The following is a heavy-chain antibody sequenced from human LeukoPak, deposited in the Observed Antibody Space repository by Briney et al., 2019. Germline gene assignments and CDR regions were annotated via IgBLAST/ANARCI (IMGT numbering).Heavy chain of an antibody. J-gene: IGHJ6*02. D-gene: IGHD1-1*01. CDR3: ARDRLGTQVSHYHYYAMDV. CDR2: ITNYNGDT. Sequence: RASVKVSCKASGYTFTTYGLSWVRQAPGQGLEWMGRITNYNGDTNYAQKLQGRDTMTTDTSTSTAYMELRNLRSDDTAVYYCARDRLGTQVSHYHYYAMDVWGQGTTVTVSS. V-gene: IGHV1-18*01. CDR1: GYTFTTYG.